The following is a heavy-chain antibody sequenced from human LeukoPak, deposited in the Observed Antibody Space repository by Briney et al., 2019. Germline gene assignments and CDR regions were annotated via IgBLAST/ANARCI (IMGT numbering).Heavy chain of an antibody. CDR2: ISYDGSNK. J-gene: IGHJ4*02. D-gene: IGHD4-23*01. V-gene: IGHV3-30*04. CDR1: GFTFSSYA. Sequence: GGSLRLSCAASGFTFSSYAMHWVRQAPGKGLEWVAVISYDGSNKYYADSVKGRFTISRDNSKNTLYLQMNSLRAEDTAVYYCARDNPTDYGGNAFDYWGQGTLVTVSS. CDR3: ARDNPTDYGGNAFDY.